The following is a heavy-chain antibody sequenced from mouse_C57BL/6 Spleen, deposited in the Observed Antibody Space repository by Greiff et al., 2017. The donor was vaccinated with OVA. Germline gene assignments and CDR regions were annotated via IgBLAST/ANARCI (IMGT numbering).Heavy chain of an antibody. V-gene: IGHV1-55*01. CDR3: ARQYYGSSGWYFDV. CDR2: IYPGSGST. J-gene: IGHJ1*03. D-gene: IGHD1-1*01. CDR1: GYTFTSYW. Sequence: VQLQQSGAELVKPGASVKMSCKASGYTFTSYWITWVKQRPGQGLEWIGDIYPGSGSTNYNEKFKSKATLTVDTSSSTAYMQLSSLTSEDSAVYYCARQYYGSSGWYFDVWGTGTTVTVSS.